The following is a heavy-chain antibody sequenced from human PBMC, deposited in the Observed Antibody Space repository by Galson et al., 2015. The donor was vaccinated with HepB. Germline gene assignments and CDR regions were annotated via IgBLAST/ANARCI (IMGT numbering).Heavy chain of an antibody. CDR2: INPSGGST. CDR3: ARPSGTSPMSAFHI. CDR1: GYIFTSYY. D-gene: IGHD1-26*01. Sequence: SVKVSCKASGYIFTSYYMHWVRQAPGQGLEWMGIINPSGGSTSYAQKFQGRVTMTRDTSTKTVYMELSSLGSEDTAVYSCARPSGTSPMSAFHIWGQGTVVTVSA. V-gene: IGHV1-46*03. J-gene: IGHJ3*02.